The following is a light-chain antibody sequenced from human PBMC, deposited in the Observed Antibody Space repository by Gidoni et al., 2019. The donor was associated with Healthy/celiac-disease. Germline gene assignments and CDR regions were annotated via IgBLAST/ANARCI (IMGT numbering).Light chain of an antibody. V-gene: IGKV1-39*01. CDR3: QQSYSTPWT. CDR1: QSISSY. J-gene: IGKJ1*01. Sequence: DIQMTQPPSSLSASVGDRVTITCRASQSISSYLNWYQQKPGKAPKLLIYAASSLQSGVPSRFSGSGSGTDFTLTISSLQPEDFATYYCQQSYSTPWTFXQXTKVEIK. CDR2: AAS.